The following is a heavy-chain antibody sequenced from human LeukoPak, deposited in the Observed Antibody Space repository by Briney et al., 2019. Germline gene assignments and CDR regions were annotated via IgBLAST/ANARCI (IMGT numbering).Heavy chain of an antibody. V-gene: IGHV1-8*01. Sequence: ASVKVSCKASGYTFTSYDINWVRQATGQGLEWMGWMNPNSGNTGYAQKFQGRVTMTRNTSISTAYMELSSLRSEDTAVYYCARHLGVRSGSSRGDNWFDPWGQGTLVTVSS. CDR2: MNPNSGNT. CDR1: GYTFTSYD. D-gene: IGHD1-26*01. CDR3: ARHLGVRSGSSRGDNWFDP. J-gene: IGHJ5*02.